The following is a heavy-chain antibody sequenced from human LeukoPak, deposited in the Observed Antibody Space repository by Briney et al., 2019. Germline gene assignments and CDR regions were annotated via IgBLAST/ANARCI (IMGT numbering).Heavy chain of an antibody. Sequence: SETLSLTCAVYGGSFSGYYWSWIRQPPGKGLEWIGEINHSGSTNYNPSLKSRVTISVDTSKNQFSLKLSSVTAADPAVYYCARGSLYYSGYDFDYWGQGTLVTVSS. D-gene: IGHD5-12*01. V-gene: IGHV4-34*01. CDR2: INHSGST. CDR3: ARGSLYYSGYDFDY. J-gene: IGHJ4*02. CDR1: GGSFSGYY.